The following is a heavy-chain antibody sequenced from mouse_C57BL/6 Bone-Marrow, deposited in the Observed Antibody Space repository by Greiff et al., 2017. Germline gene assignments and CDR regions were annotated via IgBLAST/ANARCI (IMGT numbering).Heavy chain of an antibody. CDR2: IYPRSGNT. Sequence: QVQLKESGAELARPGASVKLSCKASGYTFTSYGISWVKQRTGQGLEWIGEIYPRSGNTYYNEKFKGKATLTADKSSSTAYMELRSLTSEDSAVYFCARNLVYGDYGGQGTSVTVSS. D-gene: IGHD2-10*02. J-gene: IGHJ4*01. CDR1: GYTFTSYG. CDR3: ARNLVYGDY. V-gene: IGHV1-81*01.